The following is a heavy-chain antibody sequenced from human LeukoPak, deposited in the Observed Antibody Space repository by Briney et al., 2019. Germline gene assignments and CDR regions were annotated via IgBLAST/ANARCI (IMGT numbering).Heavy chain of an antibody. CDR3: ARGPTLKYFHH. Sequence: SEILSLTCTVSGGSISSTTYYWGWIRQPPGKGLEWIGTIYYSGTTYYNPSLKSRVTISVDTSKNQFSLELSSMTAADTAVYYCARGPTLKYFHHWGLGTLVTVSS. CDR2: IYYSGTT. V-gene: IGHV4-39*02. J-gene: IGHJ1*01. CDR1: GGSISSTTYY.